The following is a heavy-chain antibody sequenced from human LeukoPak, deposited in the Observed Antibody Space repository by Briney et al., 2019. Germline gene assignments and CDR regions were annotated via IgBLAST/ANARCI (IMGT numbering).Heavy chain of an antibody. Sequence: PSETLSLTFTVSGGSISSGSYYWSWIRQPAGKGLEWIGRIYTSGSTNYNPSLKSRVTISVDTSKNQFSLKLSSVTAADTAVYYCARWGSGSYYSEYFQHWGQGTLVTVSS. CDR1: GGSISSGSYY. J-gene: IGHJ1*01. D-gene: IGHD3-10*01. CDR3: ARWGSGSYYSEYFQH. V-gene: IGHV4-61*02. CDR2: IYTSGST.